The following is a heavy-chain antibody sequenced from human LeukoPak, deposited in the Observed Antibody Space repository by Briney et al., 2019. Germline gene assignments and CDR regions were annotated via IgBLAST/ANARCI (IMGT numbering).Heavy chain of an antibody. CDR2: INPNSGGT. Sequence: ASVKVSCKASGYTFTGYYMHWVRQAPGQGLEWMGWINPNSGGTNYAQKFQGRVTMTRDTSISTAYMELSRLRSDDTAVYYCARENYYGSGGRWFDPWGQGTLVTVSS. CDR1: GYTFTGYY. CDR3: ARENYYGSGGRWFDP. V-gene: IGHV1-2*02. J-gene: IGHJ5*02. D-gene: IGHD3-10*01.